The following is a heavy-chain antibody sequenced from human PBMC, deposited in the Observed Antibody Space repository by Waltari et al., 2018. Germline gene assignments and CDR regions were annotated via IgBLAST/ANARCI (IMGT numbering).Heavy chain of an antibody. CDR1: GFTFNYYW. J-gene: IGHJ3*01. D-gene: IGHD5-18*01. Sequence: EVQLVESGGGLVQPGGSLTLSCVSSGFTFNYYWMHWVRQAPGKGLVWVSRINSVVSTTSYADSVKGRFPISRDNARNTLYLQMNSLRDEDTAVYYCARDGYSYGLGTFDVWGQGTMVTVSS. CDR2: INSVVSTT. V-gene: IGHV3-74*01. CDR3: ARDGYSYGLGTFDV.